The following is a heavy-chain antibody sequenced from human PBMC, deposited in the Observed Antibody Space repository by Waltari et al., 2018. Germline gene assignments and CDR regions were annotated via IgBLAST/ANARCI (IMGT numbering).Heavy chain of an antibody. CDR3: ARRVRPSITMVRGARSYYFDY. D-gene: IGHD3-10*01. CDR2: INHSGST. J-gene: IGHJ4*02. Sequence: QVQLQQWGAGLLKPSETLSLTCAVYGGSFSGYYWSWIRQPPGTGLEWIGEINHSGSTNYNPSLKSRVTISVDTSKNQFSLKLSSVTAADTAVYYCARRVRPSITMVRGARSYYFDYWGQGTLVTVSS. V-gene: IGHV4-34*01. CDR1: GGSFSGYY.